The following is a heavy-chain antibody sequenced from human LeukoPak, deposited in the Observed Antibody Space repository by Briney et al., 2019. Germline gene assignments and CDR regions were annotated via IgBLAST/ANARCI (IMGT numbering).Heavy chain of an antibody. CDR1: GSSISSYY. CDR2: IYYSGST. D-gene: IGHD3-3*01. CDR3: ARDNDFWSA. Sequence: SETLSLTCTVSGSSISSYYWSWIRQPPGKGLEWIGYIYYSGSTNYNPSLKSRVTISVDASKNQFSLKLSSVTAADTAVYYCARDNDFWSAWGQGTLVTVSS. J-gene: IGHJ5*02. V-gene: IGHV4-59*12.